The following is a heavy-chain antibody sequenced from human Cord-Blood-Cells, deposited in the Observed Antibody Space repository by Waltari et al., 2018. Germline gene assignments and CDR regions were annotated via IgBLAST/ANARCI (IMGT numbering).Heavy chain of an antibody. Sequence: QVQLVQSGAEVKKPGASVKVSCKASGYTFTSYYMHWVRQAPGQGLEWMGIITPSVGSTSYAQKFQGRVTMPRDTSTSTVYMELSSLRSEDTAVYYCARASPHGSYLFYWGQGTLVTVSS. CDR1: GYTFTSYY. CDR3: ARASPHGSYLFY. CDR2: ITPSVGST. J-gene: IGHJ4*02. D-gene: IGHD1-26*01. V-gene: IGHV1-46*01.